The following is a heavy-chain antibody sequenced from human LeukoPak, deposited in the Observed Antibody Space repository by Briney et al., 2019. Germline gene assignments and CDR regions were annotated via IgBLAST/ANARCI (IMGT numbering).Heavy chain of an antibody. CDR2: IENNGRST. J-gene: IGHJ6*02. Sequence: GGSLRLSCEASGFTFSNYWMHWVRQAPGKGLVWVSHIENNGRSTNYADSVKGRFTISRDNTRNTLSLEMNNLRAEDTAVYYCAKDRRLWFGQRNSGMDVWGQGTTVTVSS. D-gene: IGHD3-10*01. CDR1: GFTFSNYW. V-gene: IGHV3-74*01. CDR3: AKDRRLWFGQRNSGMDV.